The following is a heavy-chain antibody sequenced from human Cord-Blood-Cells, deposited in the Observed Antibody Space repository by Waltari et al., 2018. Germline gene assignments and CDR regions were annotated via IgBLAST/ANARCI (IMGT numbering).Heavy chain of an antibody. J-gene: IGHJ4*02. Sequence: EVQLLESGGGLVQPGGSLRVSCAASGFTFSSSAMSWARKAPVKGLEWVSALSGSGGSIYYADSMKGRFTISRDNSKDTLHLQMNSLRAEDTAVYYCAKMSHYYGSGSYNDYWGQGTLGTVSS. D-gene: IGHD3-10*01. V-gene: IGHV3-23*01. CDR1: GFTFSSSA. CDR3: AKMSHYYGSGSYNDY. CDR2: LSGSGGSI.